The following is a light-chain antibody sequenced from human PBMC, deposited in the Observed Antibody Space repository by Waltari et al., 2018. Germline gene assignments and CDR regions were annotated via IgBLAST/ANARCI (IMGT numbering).Light chain of an antibody. Sequence: ESVLTQSPGTLSLSPGERATLSCRASQSVTRTLAVYQQKRGQAPRLLIYGASNRATGIPDRFSGSGSGTDFSLTISRLEPEDFAVYYCQHYLRLPATFGQGTKVEIK. CDR1: QSVTRT. CDR2: GAS. CDR3: QHYLRLPAT. V-gene: IGKV3-20*01. J-gene: IGKJ1*01.